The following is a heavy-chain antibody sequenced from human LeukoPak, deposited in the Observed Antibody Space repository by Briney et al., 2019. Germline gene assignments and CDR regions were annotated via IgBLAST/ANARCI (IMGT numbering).Heavy chain of an antibody. J-gene: IGHJ4*02. CDR2: YIYYSASPYYSGSA. D-gene: IGHD1-26*01. V-gene: IGHV4-39*07. CDR1: GASISSGGYY. CDR3: ARHKSPPWGAPYYFDY. Sequence: SETLSLTCTVSGASISSGGYYWGWIRQHPGKGLEWIGYIYYSASPYYSGSANYNPSLKSRLTISVDTSKNQFSLKVRSVTAADTAVYYCARHKSPPWGAPYYFDYWGQGTLVTVSS.